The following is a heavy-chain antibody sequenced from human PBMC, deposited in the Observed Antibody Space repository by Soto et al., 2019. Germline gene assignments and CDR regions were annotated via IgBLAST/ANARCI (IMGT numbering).Heavy chain of an antibody. CDR3: ARDYVRWWQYQLPSNWFDP. V-gene: IGHV3-33*08. CDR2: ICYDGSNT. J-gene: IGHJ5*02. CDR1: GFTFSSYA. D-gene: IGHD2-2*01. Sequence: HPGGSLRLSCAASGFTFSSYAMSWVRQAPGKGLEWVAAICYDGSNTYYADSVKGRFTISRDNSKNTLYLQMNSLRAEDTAVYYCARDYVRWWQYQLPSNWFDPWGQGTLVTVSS.